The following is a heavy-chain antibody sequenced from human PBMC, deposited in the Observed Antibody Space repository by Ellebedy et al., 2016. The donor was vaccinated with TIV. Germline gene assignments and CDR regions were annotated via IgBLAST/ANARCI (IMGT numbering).Heavy chain of an antibody. CDR3: ARDGGRRDNWFDP. D-gene: IGHD3-16*01. CDR2: IYYSGST. Sequence: MPSETLSLTCTVSGGSISSYYWSWIRQPPGKGLEWIGYIYYSGSTNYNPSLKSRVTISVDTSKNQFSLKLSSVTAADTAVYYCARDGGRRDNWFDPWGQGTLVTVSS. J-gene: IGHJ5*02. CDR1: GGSISSYY. V-gene: IGHV4-59*01.